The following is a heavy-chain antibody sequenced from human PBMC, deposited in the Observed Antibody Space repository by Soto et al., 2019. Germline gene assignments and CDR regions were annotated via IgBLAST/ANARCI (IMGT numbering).Heavy chain of an antibody. CDR2: ISGSGGST. CDR1: GFTFSSYA. CDR3: AKDRVGEYSSTYFDY. V-gene: IGHV3-23*01. D-gene: IGHD6-6*01. Sequence: EVQLLESGGGLVQPGGSLRLSCAASGFTFSSYAMSWVRQAPGKGLEWVSAISGSGGSTYYADSVKGRFTISRDNSKNTLYLQMNSLRAEDTAIYYCAKDRVGEYSSTYFDYWGQGTLVTVSS. J-gene: IGHJ4*02.